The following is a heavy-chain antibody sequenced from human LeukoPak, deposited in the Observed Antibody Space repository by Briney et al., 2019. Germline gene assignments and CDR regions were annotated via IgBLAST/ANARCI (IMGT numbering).Heavy chain of an antibody. CDR1: GYTFTGYY. D-gene: IGHD4/OR15-4a*01. CDR2: MNPNSGNT. Sequence: ASVKVSCKASGYTFTGYYMHWVRQATGQGLEWMGWMNPNSGNTGYAQKFQGRVTMTRNTSISTAYMELRSLRSEDTAVYYCARGRDYGDPYFDYWGQGTLVTVSS. J-gene: IGHJ4*02. CDR3: ARGRDYGDPYFDY. V-gene: IGHV1-8*02.